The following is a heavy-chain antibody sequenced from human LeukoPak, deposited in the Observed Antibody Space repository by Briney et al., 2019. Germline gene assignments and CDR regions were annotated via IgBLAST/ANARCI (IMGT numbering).Heavy chain of an antibody. J-gene: IGHJ6*02. D-gene: IGHD4-17*01. CDR2: ISSSSSYI. CDR3: ARGDYGDYVRVLYYYGMDI. CDR1: GFPFSNSA. V-gene: IGHV3-21*01. Sequence: PGGSLRLSCAASGFPFSNSAMGWVRQAPGKGLEWVSSISSSSSYIYYADSVKGRFTISRDNAKNSLYLQMNSLRAEDTAVYYCARGDYGDYVRVLYYYGMDIWGQGTTVTVSS.